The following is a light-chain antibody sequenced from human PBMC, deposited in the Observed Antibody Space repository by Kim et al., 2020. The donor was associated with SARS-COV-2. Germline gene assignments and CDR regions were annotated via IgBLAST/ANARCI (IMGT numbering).Light chain of an antibody. Sequence: SSELTQDPAVSVALGQTVRITCQGDSLRSYYATWYQQKPGQAPILVIYGKNNRPSGIPDRFSGSISGNTASLTITGAQAEDEADYYCNSRDSNDNVVFGGGTSLTVL. CDR2: GKN. V-gene: IGLV3-19*01. CDR3: NSRDSNDNVV. J-gene: IGLJ2*01. CDR1: SLRSYY.